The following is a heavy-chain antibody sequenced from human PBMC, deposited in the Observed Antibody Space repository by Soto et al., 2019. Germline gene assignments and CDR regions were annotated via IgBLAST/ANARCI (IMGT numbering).Heavy chain of an antibody. J-gene: IGHJ5*02. Sequence: ASVKVSFKASGYTFTSYYMHWLRQAPGQGLEWMGIINPSGGSTSYAQKFQGRVTMTRDTSTSTVYMELSSLRSEDTAVYYCARGEYDYVWGSYRHDWFDPWGQGTLVTVSS. CDR1: GYTFTSYY. D-gene: IGHD3-16*02. CDR2: INPSGGST. CDR3: ARGEYDYVWGSYRHDWFDP. V-gene: IGHV1-46*01.